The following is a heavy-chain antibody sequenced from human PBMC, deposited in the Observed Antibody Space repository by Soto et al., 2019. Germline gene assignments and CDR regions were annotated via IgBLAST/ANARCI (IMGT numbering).Heavy chain of an antibody. V-gene: IGHV3-53*01. CDR1: GITATNGH. Sequence: DVQLVKSGGGLIQPGGSLRLSCAASGITATNGHVNWVRQAPGKGLEWVSVIYTDDNTNYADSVKGRFTISRDTSKNTVYLQMNSLRAEDTAVYYCARDWNGDKYFDLWDQGSLVTVSS. CDR3: ARDWNGDKYFDL. J-gene: IGHJ4*02. D-gene: IGHD4-17*01. CDR2: IYTDDNT.